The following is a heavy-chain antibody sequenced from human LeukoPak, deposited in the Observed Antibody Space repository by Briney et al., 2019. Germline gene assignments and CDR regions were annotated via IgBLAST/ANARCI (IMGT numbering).Heavy chain of an antibody. Sequence: ASVKVSCKVSGYTFTSYGISWVRQAPGQGLEWMGWISAYNGNTNYAQKLQGRVTMTTDTSTSTAYMELRSLRSDDTAVYYCARAIAVAGTLVRYYYYMDVWGKGTTVTVSS. V-gene: IGHV1-18*01. D-gene: IGHD6-19*01. CDR2: ISAYNGNT. CDR1: GYTFTSYG. CDR3: ARAIAVAGTLVRYYYYMDV. J-gene: IGHJ6*03.